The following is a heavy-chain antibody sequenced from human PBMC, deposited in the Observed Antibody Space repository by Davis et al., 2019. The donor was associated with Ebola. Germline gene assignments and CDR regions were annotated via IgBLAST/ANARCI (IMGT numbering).Heavy chain of an antibody. V-gene: IGHV3-49*04. J-gene: IGHJ6*02. Sequence: GESLKISCTASGFTFGDYVINWVRQAPGKGLEWVGLIRSKGFGGTTESAASVKGRFTISRDDSKRIAYLQMHSLKTEDTALYYCSRMHSSSFDFYYYGMDVWGQGTTVTVSS. D-gene: IGHD6-13*01. CDR2: IRSKGFGGTT. CDR3: SRMHSSSFDFYYYGMDV. CDR1: GFTFGDYV.